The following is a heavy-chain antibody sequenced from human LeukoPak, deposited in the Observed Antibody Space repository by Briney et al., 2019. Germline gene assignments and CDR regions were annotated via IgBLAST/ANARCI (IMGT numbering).Heavy chain of an antibody. D-gene: IGHD6-19*01. J-gene: IGHJ4*02. Sequence: GGSLRLSCAASGFTFSSYGMHWVRQAPGKGLEWVAVIWYDGSNKYYADSVKGRFTISRDNSKNTLYLQMNSQRAEDTAVYYCAKGIYSSGWSYFDYWGQGTLVTVSS. V-gene: IGHV3-33*06. CDR2: IWYDGSNK. CDR1: GFTFSSYG. CDR3: AKGIYSSGWSYFDY.